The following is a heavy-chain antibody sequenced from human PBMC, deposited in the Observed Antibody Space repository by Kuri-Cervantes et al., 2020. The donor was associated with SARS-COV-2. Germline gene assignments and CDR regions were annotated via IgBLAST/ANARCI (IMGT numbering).Heavy chain of an antibody. J-gene: IGHJ6*02. CDR3: ARTYCTNGVCPKGYYGMDV. Sequence: LSLTCAASGFTFSSYGMHWVRQAPGKGLEWVAVIWYDGSNKYYADSVKGRFTISRENSKNTLYLQMNSLRAEDTAVYYCARTYCTNGVCPKGYYGMDVWGQGTTVTVSS. CDR1: GFTFSSYG. D-gene: IGHD2-8*01. CDR2: IWYDGSNK. V-gene: IGHV3-33*01.